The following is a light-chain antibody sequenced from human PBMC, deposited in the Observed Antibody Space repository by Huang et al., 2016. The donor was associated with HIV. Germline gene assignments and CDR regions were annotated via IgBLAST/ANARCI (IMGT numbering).Light chain of an antibody. CDR1: QTLEYSNGNTY. CDR2: NVF. Sequence: DVVLNQSPLSLPVTLGQLAPISCRSSQTLEYSNGNTYLSWFHQRPGQSPRRLIYNVFKRDSGVPDRFSGSGSGTDFTLKISRVEAEDVGIYYCMQGTHWPPYTFGQGTKLEI. V-gene: IGKV2-30*01. CDR3: MQGTHWPPYT. J-gene: IGKJ2*01.